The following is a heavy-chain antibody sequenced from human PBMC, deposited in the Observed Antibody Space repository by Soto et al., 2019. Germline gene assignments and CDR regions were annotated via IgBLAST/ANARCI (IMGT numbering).Heavy chain of an antibody. V-gene: IGHV4-30-4*01. CDR2: IYYSGST. CDR3: ARAGSSWFFWFDP. D-gene: IGHD6-13*01. J-gene: IGHJ5*02. CDR1: GGSISSGDYY. Sequence: QVQLQESGPGLVKPSQTLSLTCTVSGGSISSGDYYWSWIRQPPGKRLEWIGYIYYSGSTYYNPSLKSRVTISVDTSKNQFSLKLSSVTAADTAVYYCARAGSSWFFWFDPWGQGTLVTVSS.